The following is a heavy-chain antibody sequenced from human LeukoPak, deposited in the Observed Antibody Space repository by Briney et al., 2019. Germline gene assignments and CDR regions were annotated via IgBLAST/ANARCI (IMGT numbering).Heavy chain of an antibody. V-gene: IGHV3-23*01. D-gene: IGHD3-3*01. J-gene: IGHJ4*02. CDR2: ISVASNT. Sequence: GGSLRLSCAASGLAFSSYAMSWVRQAPGKGLEWVSTISVASNTFYADSVKGRFTISRDNSRNTVYLQMTSLRADDTAVYYCADYSVSGVRNNFYWGQGTLVTVSS. CDR3: ADYSVSGVRNNFY. CDR1: GLAFSSYA.